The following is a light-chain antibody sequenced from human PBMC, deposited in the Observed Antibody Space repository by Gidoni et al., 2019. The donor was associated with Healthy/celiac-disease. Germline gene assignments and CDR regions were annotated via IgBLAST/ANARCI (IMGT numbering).Light chain of an antibody. Sequence: DIQMTQSPSTLSASVGDRVTITCRASQSISSWLDWYQQKPGKAPKLLIYDASSLGSGVPPRFSGSGSGTEFTLTIISLQPDDFATFYCQQYNSYSPLTFGGGTKVEIK. V-gene: IGKV1-5*01. CDR2: DAS. CDR1: QSISSW. CDR3: QQYNSYSPLT. J-gene: IGKJ4*01.